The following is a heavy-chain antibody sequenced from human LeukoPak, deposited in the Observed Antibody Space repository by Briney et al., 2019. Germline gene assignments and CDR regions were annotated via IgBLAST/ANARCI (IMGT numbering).Heavy chain of an antibody. CDR3: ARVRCGGGSCSADDAFDI. J-gene: IGHJ3*02. D-gene: IGHD2-15*01. CDR2: ISTTGTS. V-gene: IGHV4-4*07. CDR1: GASISANY. Sequence: SETLFLTCTVSGASISANYWSWIRQPAGKGLEWLGRISTTGTSNYNPSLKSRVGMSVDTSKNQFSLKLSSVTAADTAVYYCARVRCGGGSCSADDAFDIWGQGTMVTVSS.